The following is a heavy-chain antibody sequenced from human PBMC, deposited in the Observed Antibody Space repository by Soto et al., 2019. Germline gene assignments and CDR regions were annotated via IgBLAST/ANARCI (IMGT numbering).Heavy chain of an antibody. CDR2: INPDTGGT. J-gene: IGHJ4*01. CDR3: LSRYSGGGSCWSEPNSDY. V-gene: IGHV1-2*02. CDR1: GYTFIDYH. D-gene: IGHD2-15*01. Sequence: ASVKVSCKASGYTFIDYHIHWVPQAPGQGLEWGGWINPDTGGTNYAQKFQGRVTMTRDTSINTAYMGLTRLMSDDTAVYYCLSRYSGGGSCWSEPNSDYWG.